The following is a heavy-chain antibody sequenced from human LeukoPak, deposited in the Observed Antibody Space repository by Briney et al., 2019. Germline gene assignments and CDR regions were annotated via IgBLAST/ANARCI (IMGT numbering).Heavy chain of an antibody. CDR3: ARPIPFSDSSGYYYYGMDV. V-gene: IGHV1-3*01. CDR1: GYTFTSYA. Sequence: ASVKVPCKAAGYTFTSYAMHWVRQAPGQRLEWMGWINAGNGNTKYSQKFQGRVTITRDTSASTAYMELSSLRSEDTAVYYCARPIPFSDSSGYYYYGMDVWGQGTTVTVSS. CDR2: INAGNGNT. J-gene: IGHJ6*02. D-gene: IGHD3-22*01.